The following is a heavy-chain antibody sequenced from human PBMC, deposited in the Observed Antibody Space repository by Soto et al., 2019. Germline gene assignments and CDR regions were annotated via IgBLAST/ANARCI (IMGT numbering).Heavy chain of an antibody. CDR1: GFTFSSYA. D-gene: IGHD3-3*01. CDR3: AKDRGFLEWLYNWFDP. J-gene: IGHJ5*02. Sequence: GGSLSLSCAASGFTFSSYAMSWVRQAPGKGLEWVSAISGSGGSTYYADSVKGRFTISRDNSKNTLYLQMNSLRAEDTAVYYCAKDRGFLEWLYNWFDPWGQGTLVTVS. CDR2: ISGSGGST. V-gene: IGHV3-23*01.